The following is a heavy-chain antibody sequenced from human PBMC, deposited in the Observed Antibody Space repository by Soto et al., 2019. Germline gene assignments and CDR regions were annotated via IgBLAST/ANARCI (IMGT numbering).Heavy chain of an antibody. Sequence: EVQLVESGGGLVQPGRSLRLSCAASGFTFDDYAMHWVRQAPGKGLAWVSGISWITGGIAYADSVKGRFTISRDNAKNSLYRQMNSLRAEDTALYYCVIDPTLVATSNFDNWGKGTLVTVSS. J-gene: IGHJ4*02. CDR3: VIDPTLVATSNFDN. CDR2: ISWITGGI. D-gene: IGHD5-12*01. CDR1: GFTFDDYA. V-gene: IGHV3-9*01.